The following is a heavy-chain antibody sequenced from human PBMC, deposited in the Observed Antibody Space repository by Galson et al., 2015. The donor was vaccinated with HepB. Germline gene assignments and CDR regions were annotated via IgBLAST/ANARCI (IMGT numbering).Heavy chain of an antibody. Sequence: SLRLSCAASGFTFSSYWMSWVRQAPGKGLEWVANIKQDGSEKYYVDSVKGRFTISRDNAKNSLYLQMNSLRAEDTAVYYCARVIYGSSGYGDYWGQGTLVTVSS. CDR3: ARVIYGSSGYGDY. J-gene: IGHJ4*02. CDR1: GFTFSSYW. CDR2: IKQDGSEK. V-gene: IGHV3-7*03. D-gene: IGHD3-22*01.